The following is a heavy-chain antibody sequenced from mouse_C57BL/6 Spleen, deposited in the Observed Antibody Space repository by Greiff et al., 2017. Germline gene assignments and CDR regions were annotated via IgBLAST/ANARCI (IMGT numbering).Heavy chain of an antibody. D-gene: IGHD1-1*01. CDR1: GFTFSDDG. CDR3: ARDYYGITMEY. V-gene: IGHV5-17*01. CDR2: ISSGSSTI. Sequence: EVKLMESGGGLVKPGGSLKLSCAASGFTFSDDGMHWVRQAPEKGLEWVAYISSGSSTIYYAGTVKGRFNISRNNAKNTLFLQMTSLRSENTAMYYCARDYYGITMEYWGQGTSVTVSS. J-gene: IGHJ4*01.